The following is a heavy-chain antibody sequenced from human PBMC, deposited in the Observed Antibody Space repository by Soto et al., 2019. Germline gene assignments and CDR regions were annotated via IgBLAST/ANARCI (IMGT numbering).Heavy chain of an antibody. CDR3: ARHDYGDYPIFFDY. CDR1: GGSISSGGYS. CDR2: IYHSGST. V-gene: IGHV4-30-2*01. J-gene: IGHJ4*02. D-gene: IGHD4-17*01. Sequence: TSETLSLTCAVSGGSISSGGYSWSWIRQPPGKGLEWIGYIYHSGSTYYNPSLKSRVTISVDRSKNQFSLKLSSVTAADTAVYYCARHDYGDYPIFFDYWGQGTLVTVSS.